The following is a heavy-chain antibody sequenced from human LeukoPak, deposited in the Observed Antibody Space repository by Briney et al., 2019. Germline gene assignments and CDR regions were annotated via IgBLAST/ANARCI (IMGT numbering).Heavy chain of an antibody. CDR2: IYAGDSDT. CDR1: GYSFTSYW. J-gene: IGHJ4*02. D-gene: IGHD6-19*01. V-gene: IGHV5-51*01. Sequence: GESLKIPCKGSGYSFTSYWIGWGRQIPGKGLGGMGIIYAGDSDTRYSTSFQGQVTISADKSISTAYLQWNSLKASDTAMYYCVGSSGWSHWGQGTLVTVSS. CDR3: VGSSGWSH.